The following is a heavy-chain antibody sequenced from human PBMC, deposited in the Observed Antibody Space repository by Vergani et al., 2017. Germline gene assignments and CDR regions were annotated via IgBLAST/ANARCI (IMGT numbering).Heavy chain of an antibody. J-gene: IGHJ4*02. CDR2: INSDGSST. CDR1: GFSFSGYW. V-gene: IGHV3-74*01. CDR3: ARDSYYDSSGYADY. D-gene: IGHD3-22*01. Sequence: EVQLVESGGGLIHPGGSLRLSCEGSGFSFSGYWMHWVRQSPEKGLVWVSRINSDGSSTSYADSVKGRFTISRDNAKNTLYLQMNSLRAEDTAVYYCARDSYYDSSGYADYWGQGTLVTVSS.